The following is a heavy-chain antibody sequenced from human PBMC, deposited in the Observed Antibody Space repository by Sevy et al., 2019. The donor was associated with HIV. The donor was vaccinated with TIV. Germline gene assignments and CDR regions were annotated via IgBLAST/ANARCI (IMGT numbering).Heavy chain of an antibody. CDR2: ISGSGGTT. CDR1: GFTFSSYA. Sequence: GGSLRLSCAASGFTFSSYAMSWVRQAPGKGLEWVSFISGSGGTTYYADAVKGRFTISRDTSKNTRYLQMNSLRAEDTAVYYCAKVKVGNYYDGSGYADWGQGTLVTVSS. CDR3: AKVKVGNYYDGSGYAD. D-gene: IGHD3-22*01. V-gene: IGHV3-23*01. J-gene: IGHJ4*02.